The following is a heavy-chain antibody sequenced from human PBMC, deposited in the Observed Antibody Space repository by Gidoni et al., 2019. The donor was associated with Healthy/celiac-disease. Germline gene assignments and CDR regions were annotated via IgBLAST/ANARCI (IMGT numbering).Heavy chain of an antibody. Sequence: QVQLVQSGAEVKKPGSSVKVSCKASGGTFSSYAISWVRQAPGQGRECMGGIIPIFGTANYAQKFQGRVTITEDESTSTAYMELSSLRSEDTAVYYCARDIGYSSGWYQYDYWGQGTLVTVSS. V-gene: IGHV1-69*19. CDR2: IIPIFGTA. CDR1: GGTFSSYA. D-gene: IGHD6-19*01. CDR3: ARDIGYSSGWYQYDY. J-gene: IGHJ4*02.